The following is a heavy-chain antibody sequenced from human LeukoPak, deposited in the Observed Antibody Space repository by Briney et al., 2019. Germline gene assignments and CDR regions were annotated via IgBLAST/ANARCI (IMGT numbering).Heavy chain of an antibody. V-gene: IGHV3-74*01. CDR3: VSFYETY. CDR1: GNYW. J-gene: IGHJ4*02. Sequence: GGSLRLSYAASGNYWMHWVRQAPGKGLVWVSHINSDGSWTSYADSVKGRFTISKDNAKNTVYLQMNSLRAEDTAVYYCVSFYETYWGRGTLVTVSS. CDR2: INSDGSWT. D-gene: IGHD2/OR15-2a*01.